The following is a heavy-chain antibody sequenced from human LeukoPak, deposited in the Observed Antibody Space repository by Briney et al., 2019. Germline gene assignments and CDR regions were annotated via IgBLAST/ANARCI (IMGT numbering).Heavy chain of an antibody. V-gene: IGHV3-48*02. D-gene: IGHD6-13*01. CDR3: ATDAIPYSSSSYYLDY. CDR1: RFIFSSHS. J-gene: IGHJ4*02. Sequence: PGGSLRLSCAASRFIFSSHSMNWVRQAPGKGLEWVSYISSGSTIYYADSVKGRFTISRDNAKNSLDLQMNSLRDEDTAVYYCATDAIPYSSSSYYLDYWGQGTLVTVSS. CDR2: ISSGSTI.